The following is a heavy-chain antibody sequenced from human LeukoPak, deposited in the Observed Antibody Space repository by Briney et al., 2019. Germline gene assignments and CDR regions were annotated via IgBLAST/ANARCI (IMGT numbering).Heavy chain of an antibody. Sequence: GASVKVSCKASGYTFTSYAMNWVRQAPGQGLEWMGWINTNTGNPTYAQGFTGRFVSSLDTSVSTAYLQISSLKAEDTAVYYCARASPVTDEKTYYFDYWGQGTLVTVSS. D-gene: IGHD4-11*01. CDR2: INTNTGNP. CDR1: GYTFTSYA. J-gene: IGHJ4*02. CDR3: ARASPVTDEKTYYFDY. V-gene: IGHV7-4-1*02.